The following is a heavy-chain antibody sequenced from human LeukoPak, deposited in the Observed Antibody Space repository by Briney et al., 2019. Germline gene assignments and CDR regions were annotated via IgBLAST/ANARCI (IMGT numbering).Heavy chain of an antibody. V-gene: IGHV3-48*01. D-gene: IGHD3-10*01. J-gene: IGHJ4*02. CDR1: GFTFSTYS. CDR2: ISSSRYTI. Sequence: GGSLRLSCATSGFTFSTYSINWVRQAPGKGLEWVSYISSSRYTIYYADSVKGRFTISRDNAKNSLYLQMNSLRAEDTAVYYCARDRFGGFAWEHLTPLDYWGQGTLVTVSS. CDR3: ARDRFGGFAWEHLTPLDY.